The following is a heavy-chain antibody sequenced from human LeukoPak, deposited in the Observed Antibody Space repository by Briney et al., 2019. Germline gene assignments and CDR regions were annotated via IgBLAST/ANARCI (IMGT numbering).Heavy chain of an antibody. J-gene: IGHJ4*02. CDR2: ISSSTKYI. CDR3: ARDLVDPIAAAGTWVFDY. Sequence: GGSLRLSCAASGFTFNSYSMNWVRQAPGEGLEWVSSISSSTKYIYYADSLKGRFTISRDNAKNSLYLQMNSLRAEDTAVYYCARDLVDPIAAAGTWVFDYWGQGTLVTVSS. D-gene: IGHD6-13*01. CDR1: GFTFNSYS. V-gene: IGHV3-21*01.